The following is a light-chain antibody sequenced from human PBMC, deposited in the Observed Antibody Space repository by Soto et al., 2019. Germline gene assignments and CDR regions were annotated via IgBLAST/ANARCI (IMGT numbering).Light chain of an antibody. CDR1: QSVSSW. CDR3: QQYNNWPPIT. J-gene: IGKJ1*01. V-gene: IGKV1-5*03. CDR2: KAS. Sequence: DIQMAQSPSTLSASVGDRVTITCRASQSVSSWLAWYQQKPGKAPKLLIYKASTLESGVPSRFSGSGSGTEFTLTISSLQSEDFAVYYCQQYNNWPPITFGQGTKVDI.